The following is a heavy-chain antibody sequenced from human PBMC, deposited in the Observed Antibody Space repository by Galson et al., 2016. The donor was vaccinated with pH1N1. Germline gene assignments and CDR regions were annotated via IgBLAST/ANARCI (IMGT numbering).Heavy chain of an antibody. V-gene: IGHV4-38-2*02. CDR3: ARNIGYSRGYYLDF. D-gene: IGHD2-15*01. CDR2: VYHSGHT. CDR1: GYSISNGYY. Sequence: SETLSLTCIVSGYSISNGYYWGWVRQPPGKGLEWIGSVYHSGHTYYTPSLQSRVTVSVDTSKNQFSLTLTSVTAADTAVYYCARNIGYSRGYYLDFWGQGTLLTVSS. J-gene: IGHJ4*02.